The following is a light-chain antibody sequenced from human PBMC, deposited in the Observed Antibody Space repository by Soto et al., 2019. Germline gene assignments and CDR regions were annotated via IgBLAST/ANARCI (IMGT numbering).Light chain of an antibody. V-gene: IGKV1-5*01. CDR1: QNIRNL. J-gene: IGKJ5*01. Sequence: IQVSQSPSTLSAAVGHSVTITCRASQNIRNLLAWYQQKPGKAPXXLIYDASTLKTGVPSRFSGSGSGSEFNFTITGMKPDDFATDFCQQYNTYSTFGQGTRLEIK. CDR3: QQYNTYST. CDR2: DAS.